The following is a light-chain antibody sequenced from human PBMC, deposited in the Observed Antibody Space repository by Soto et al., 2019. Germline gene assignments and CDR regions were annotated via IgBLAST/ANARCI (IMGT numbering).Light chain of an antibody. CDR3: QQYNNWPYT. J-gene: IGKJ2*01. CDR2: DAS. Sequence: EIVMTQSPGTLSVSPGERATLSCRASQSVKSNLAWYQQKLGQAPRLLIHDASSRATGIPARFSGSGSGTDFTLTISSLQSEDSTIYYCQQYNNWPYTFGQGTRVEI. V-gene: IGKV3-15*01. CDR1: QSVKSN.